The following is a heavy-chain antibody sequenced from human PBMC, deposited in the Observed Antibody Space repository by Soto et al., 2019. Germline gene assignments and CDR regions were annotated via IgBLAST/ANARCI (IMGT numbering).Heavy chain of an antibody. CDR1: GCSISSSSYY. Sequence: SETLSLTCTVSGCSISSSSYYWGWIRQPPGKGLEWIGSIYYSGSTYYNPSLKSRVTISVDTSKNQFSLKLSSVTAADTAVYYCARFGYVSFDYWGQGTLVTVSS. D-gene: IGHD5-12*01. CDR2: IYYSGST. V-gene: IGHV4-39*01. CDR3: ARFGYVSFDY. J-gene: IGHJ4*02.